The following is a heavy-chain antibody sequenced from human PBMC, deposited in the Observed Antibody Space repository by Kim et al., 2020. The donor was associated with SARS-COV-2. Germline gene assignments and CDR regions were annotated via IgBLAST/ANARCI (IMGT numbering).Heavy chain of an antibody. J-gene: IGHJ4*02. D-gene: IGHD6-19*01. CDR3: ARDLHSSGGKFSQFDY. CDR1: GFTFSDYY. V-gene: IGHV3-11*01. CDR2: ISSSGTTI. Sequence: GGSLRLSCAASGFTFSDYYMNWIRQAPGKGLEWVAYISSSGTTIYYADSVKGRFTISRDNGKNSVYLQMNSLRAEDTAMYYCARDLHSSGGKFSQFDYWGRGTLATVSS.